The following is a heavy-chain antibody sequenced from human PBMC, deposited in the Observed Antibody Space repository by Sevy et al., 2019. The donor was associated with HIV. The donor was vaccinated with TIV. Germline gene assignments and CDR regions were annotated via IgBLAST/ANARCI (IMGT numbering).Heavy chain of an antibody. Sequence: SETLSLTCTVSGGSISSDNYYWTWIRQHPGKGLEWIGYIYYSGNNYYNPSLKSRVSISIDKSKNQFALRLSSVTAADTAVYYCARDHGYSNGWFPYYYYYGMDVWGQGTTVTVSS. V-gene: IGHV4-31*03. CDR3: ARDHGYSNGWFPYYYYYGMDV. CDR2: IYYSGNN. CDR1: GGSISSDNYY. D-gene: IGHD5-18*01. J-gene: IGHJ6*02.